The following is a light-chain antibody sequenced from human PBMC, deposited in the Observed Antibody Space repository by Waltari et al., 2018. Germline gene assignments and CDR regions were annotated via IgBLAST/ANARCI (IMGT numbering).Light chain of an antibody. CDR3: QQRNKWPLT. CDR1: QSVANF. V-gene: IGKV3-11*01. J-gene: IGKJ4*01. CDR2: DVA. Sequence: DIVLTQSPATLSLSPAERATLSCRASQSVANFLAWYQQKPGQAPRLLIYDVANRATDIPARFSGSGFATDFTLTISDVEPEDIAVYYCQQRNKWPLTFGGGTKVEIK.